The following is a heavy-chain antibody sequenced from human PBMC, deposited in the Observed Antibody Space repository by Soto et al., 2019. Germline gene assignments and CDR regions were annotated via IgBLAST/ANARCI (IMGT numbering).Heavy chain of an antibody. Sequence: GASVKVSCKASGYTFTSYYMHWVRQAPGQGLEWMGIINPSGGSTSYAQKFHKRVTLTRDTSTSTVYMELRSLTFEDTAIYYCTSEDVATGLVWGPGSLVTSPQ. J-gene: IGHJ4*02. CDR1: GYTFTSYY. CDR2: INPSGGST. V-gene: IGHV1-46*01. D-gene: IGHD5-12*01. CDR3: TSEDVATGLV.